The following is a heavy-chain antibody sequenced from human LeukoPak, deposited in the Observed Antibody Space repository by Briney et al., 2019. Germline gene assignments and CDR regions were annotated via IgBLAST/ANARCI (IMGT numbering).Heavy chain of an antibody. CDR2: ISYDGSNK. J-gene: IGHJ6*04. CDR1: GFTFSCYG. CDR3: AELGITMIGGV. V-gene: IGHV3-30*12. Sequence: PGGSLRLSCAASGFTFSCYGMHWVRQAPGKGLEWVAVISYDGSNKYYADSVKGRFTISRDNSKNTLYLQMNSLRAEDTAVYYCAELGITMIGGVWGKGTTVTISS. D-gene: IGHD3-10*02.